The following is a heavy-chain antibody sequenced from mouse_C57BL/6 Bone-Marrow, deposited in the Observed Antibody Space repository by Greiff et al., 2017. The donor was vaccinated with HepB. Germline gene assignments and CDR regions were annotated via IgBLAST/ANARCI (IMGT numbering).Heavy chain of an antibody. J-gene: IGHJ2*01. V-gene: IGHV1-85*01. D-gene: IGHD1-3*01. CDR1: GYTFTSYD. CDR2: IYPRDGST. Sequence: VHLVESGPELVKPGASVKLSCKASGYTFTSYDITWVKQRPGQGLEWIGWIYPRDGSTKYNETFKGQATLTVDTSSSTTYMKLHSLTAEDSAVYFGARWNGTNLDYWGQGTTLTVSS. CDR3: ARWNGTNLDY.